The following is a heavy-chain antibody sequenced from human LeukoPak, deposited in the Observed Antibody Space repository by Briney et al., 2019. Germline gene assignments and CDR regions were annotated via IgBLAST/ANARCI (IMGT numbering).Heavy chain of an antibody. CDR3: ARPRYGSGSLDS. D-gene: IGHD3-10*01. V-gene: IGHV4-34*01. CDR2: INHSGST. Sequence: PSETLSLTCAVHGGSFIGDYWTWIRQPPGMGLEWIGEINHSGSTTYNPSLNTRVTISVNTSKNQHSLRLSSVTAADTALYYCARPRYGSGSLDSWGQGTLVTVSS. J-gene: IGHJ4*02. CDR1: GGSFIGDY.